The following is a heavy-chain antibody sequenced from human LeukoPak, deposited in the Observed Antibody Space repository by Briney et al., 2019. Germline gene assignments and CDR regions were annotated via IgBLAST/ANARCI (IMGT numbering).Heavy chain of an antibody. CDR3: ARRQGCSSASCPPDY. D-gene: IGHD2-2*01. CDR2: IYPGDSDT. Sequence: GESLKISCKGSGYSFTSYWISWVRQMPGKGLEWMGIIYPGDSDTRYTPSFQGHVTLSADKSINTAYLQWSSLKASDTAMYYCARRQGCSSASCPPDYWGQGTLVTVSP. V-gene: IGHV5-51*01. CDR1: GYSFTSYW. J-gene: IGHJ4*02.